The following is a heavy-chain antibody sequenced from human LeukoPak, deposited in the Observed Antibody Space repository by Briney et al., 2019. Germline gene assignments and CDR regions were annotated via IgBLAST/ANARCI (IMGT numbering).Heavy chain of an antibody. V-gene: IGHV3-21*01. Sequence: PGGSLRLSCVTSGFIFNDYEMNWVRQAPGKGLEWVSSISSSSSYIYYADSVKGRFTISRDNAKNSLYLQMNSLRAEDTAVYYCAKDRRSTAIDPEVDYWGQGTLVTVSS. CDR2: ISSSSSYI. CDR3: AKDRRSTAIDPEVDY. J-gene: IGHJ4*02. D-gene: IGHD5-18*01. CDR1: GFIFNDYE.